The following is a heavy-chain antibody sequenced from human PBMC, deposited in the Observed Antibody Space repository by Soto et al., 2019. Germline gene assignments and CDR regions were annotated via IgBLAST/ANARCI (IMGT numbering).Heavy chain of an antibody. CDR3: ARDPHNADFDY. V-gene: IGHV4-59*01. Sequence: SSETLSLTCTVSGGSISSYYWSWIRQPPGKGLEWIGYIYYSGSTNYNPSLKSRVTISVDTSKNQFSLKLSSVTAADTAVYYCARDPHNADFDYWGQGTLVTVSS. CDR2: IYYSGST. D-gene: IGHD1-20*01. CDR1: GGSISSYY. J-gene: IGHJ4*02.